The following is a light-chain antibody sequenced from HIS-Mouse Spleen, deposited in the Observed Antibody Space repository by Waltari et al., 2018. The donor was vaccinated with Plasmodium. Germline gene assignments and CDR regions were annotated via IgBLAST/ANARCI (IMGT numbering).Light chain of an antibody. CDR1: QVVSSN. CDR3: QQYNNWSFT. J-gene: IGKJ3*01. Sequence: EIVMTQSPAPPSVSPGEKTTLSCRASQVVSSNLAWYQQKPGQAPRLLIYGASTRATGIPARFSGSGSWTEFTLTISSLQSEDFAVYYCQQYNNWSFTFGPGTKVDIK. CDR2: GAS. V-gene: IGKV3-15*01.